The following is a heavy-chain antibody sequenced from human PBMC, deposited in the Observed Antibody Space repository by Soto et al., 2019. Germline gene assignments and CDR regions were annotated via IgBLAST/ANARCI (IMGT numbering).Heavy chain of an antibody. Sequence: QVQLVQSGAEVTKPGASVKVSCKASGYTFTGYYMHWVRQAPGQGLEWMGWINPNSGGTNYAQKFQGRVTMTRDTSISTAYMELSRLRSDDTAVYYCARGPRWSCSSTSCYTDNWFDPWGQGTLVTVSS. CDR2: INPNSGGT. V-gene: IGHV1-2*02. CDR3: ARGPRWSCSSTSCYTDNWFDP. CDR1: GYTFTGYY. J-gene: IGHJ5*02. D-gene: IGHD2-2*02.